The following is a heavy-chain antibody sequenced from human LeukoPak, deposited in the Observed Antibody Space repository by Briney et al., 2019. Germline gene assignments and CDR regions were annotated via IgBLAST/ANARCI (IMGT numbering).Heavy chain of an antibody. CDR1: GGSISSSSYY. V-gene: IGHV4-39*02. CDR2: IYYSGST. J-gene: IGHJ5*02. D-gene: IGHD3-10*01. Sequence: SETLSLTCTVSGGSISSSSYYWGWIRQPPGKGLEWIGSIYYSGSTYYNPSLKSRVTISVDTSKNQFSLKLSSVTAADTAVYYCARERAPHYGSGSYKAFSWGQGTLVTVSS. CDR3: ARERAPHYGSGSYKAFS.